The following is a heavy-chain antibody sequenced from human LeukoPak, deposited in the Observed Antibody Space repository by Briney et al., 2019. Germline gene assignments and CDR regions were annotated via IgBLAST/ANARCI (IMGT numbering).Heavy chain of an antibody. Sequence: GGSLRLSCAASGFTFSTFAMNWVRQAPGKGLEWVSAISGSADTTYYADSVKGRFSISRDNSKNTVYLQMNSLRTEDTAVYYCARGDDSGYYDYFDYWGQGALVTVSS. J-gene: IGHJ4*02. V-gene: IGHV3-23*01. D-gene: IGHD3-22*01. CDR2: ISGSADTT. CDR1: GFTFSTFA. CDR3: ARGDDSGYYDYFDY.